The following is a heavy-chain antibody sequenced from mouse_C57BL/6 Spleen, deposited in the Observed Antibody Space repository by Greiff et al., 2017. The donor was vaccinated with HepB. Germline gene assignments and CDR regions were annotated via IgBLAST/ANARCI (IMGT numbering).Heavy chain of an antibody. J-gene: IGHJ3*01. Sequence: EVQLQESGPGLVQPSQSLSLTCSVTGYSITSGYYWNWIRQFPGNKLEWMGYISYDGSNNYNPSLKNRISITRDTSKNQFFLKLNSVTTEDTATYYCVEDEYRAWFAYWGQVTLVT. V-gene: IGHV3-6*01. CDR3: VEDEYRAWFAY. CDR1: GYSITSGYY. D-gene: IGHD5-2*01. CDR2: ISYDGSN.